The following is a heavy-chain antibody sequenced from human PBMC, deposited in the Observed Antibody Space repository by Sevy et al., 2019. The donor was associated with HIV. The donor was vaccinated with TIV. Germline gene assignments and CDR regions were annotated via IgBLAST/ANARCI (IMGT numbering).Heavy chain of an antibody. CDR1: GFTFSDHY. J-gene: IGHJ4*02. D-gene: IGHD6-13*01. Sequence: GGSLRLSCAASGFTFSDHYMEWVRQPPGKGLEWVGRIRNKADSYTTEYAASVKGRFTISRDESKNSLYLLMNSLKTEDTAVYYCATHAGIAAAGRVFDYWGQGTLVTVSS. V-gene: IGHV3-72*01. CDR2: IRNKADSYTT. CDR3: ATHAGIAAAGRVFDY.